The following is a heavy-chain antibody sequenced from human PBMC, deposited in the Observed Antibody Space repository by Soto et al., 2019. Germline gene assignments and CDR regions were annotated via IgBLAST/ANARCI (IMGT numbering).Heavy chain of an antibody. J-gene: IGHJ4*02. CDR2: ISTSIDAT. CDR1: GFAFSNYA. CDR3: AKDRTVAARNFDY. D-gene: IGHD6-6*01. V-gene: IGHV3-23*01. Sequence: VGSLRLSCAASGFAFSNYAMHWVRQAPGKGLEWVSSISTSIDATYYADSVKGRFTISRDDSKNTLYLQMNSLSAEDSAVYYCAKDRTVAARNFDYWGQGTQVTVSS.